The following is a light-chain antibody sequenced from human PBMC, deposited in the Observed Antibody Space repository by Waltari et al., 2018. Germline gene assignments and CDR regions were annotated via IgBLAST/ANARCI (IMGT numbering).Light chain of an antibody. CDR1: SSDVGGYNF. V-gene: IGLV2-14*03. CDR2: DVN. J-gene: IGLJ2*01. Sequence: QSALTQPASVSGSPGQSITISCTGTSSDVGGYNFVSWYQHHPGKAPKLLIYDVNKRPSGVADLFSGSKSGNTASLTISGLQAEDEADYYCSSYTSSTSVVFGGGTQLTVL. CDR3: SSYTSSTSVV.